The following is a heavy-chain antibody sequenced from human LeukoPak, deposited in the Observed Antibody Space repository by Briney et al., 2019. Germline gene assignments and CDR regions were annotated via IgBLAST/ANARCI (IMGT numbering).Heavy chain of an antibody. J-gene: IGHJ6*02. CDR2: ISSSSSYI. Sequence: GGSLRLSCAASGFTFSSYSMNWVRQAPGKVLEWVSSISSSSSYIDYADSVKGRFTISRDNAKNSLYLQMNSLRAEDTAVYYCARDHCSSTSCYVLGGYYYGMDVWGQGTTVSVSS. V-gene: IGHV3-21*01. CDR3: ARDHCSSTSCYVLGGYYYGMDV. CDR1: GFTFSSYS. D-gene: IGHD2-2*01.